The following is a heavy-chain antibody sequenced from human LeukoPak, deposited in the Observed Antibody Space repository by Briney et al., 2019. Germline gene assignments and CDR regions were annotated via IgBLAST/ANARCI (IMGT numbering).Heavy chain of an antibody. D-gene: IGHD5-18*01. CDR1: GGSFSGYY. J-gene: IGHJ4*02. Sequence: SETLSLTCAVYGGSFSGYYWSWLRQPPGKGLEWIGEINNSGSTNYNPSLKSRVTISVDTSKNQFSLKLSSVTAADTAVYYCARVGVLDTAMPIYYFDYWGQGTLVTVSS. CDR2: INNSGST. V-gene: IGHV4-34*01. CDR3: ARVGVLDTAMPIYYFDY.